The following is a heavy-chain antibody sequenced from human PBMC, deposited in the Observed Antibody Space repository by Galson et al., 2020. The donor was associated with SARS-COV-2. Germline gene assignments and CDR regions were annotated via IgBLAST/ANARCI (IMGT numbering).Heavy chain of an antibody. CDR3: ARDKQLVPDWFDP. Sequence: SETLSLTCTVPGGSLSSGSYYWSWIRQPAGKGLEWIRHIYTSGSTNYNPPLKSRVTISVDTSKNQFSLKLSSVTAADTAVYYCARDKQLVPDWFDPWGQGTLVTVSS. D-gene: IGHD6-13*01. V-gene: IGHV4-61*09. CDR1: GGSLSSGSYY. J-gene: IGHJ5*02. CDR2: IYTSGST.